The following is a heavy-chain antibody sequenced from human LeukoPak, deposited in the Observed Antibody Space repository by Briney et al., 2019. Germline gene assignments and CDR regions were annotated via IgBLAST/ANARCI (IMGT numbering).Heavy chain of an antibody. Sequence: GGSLRLSCAASGFTFSSYWMNWARQAPGKGLEWVASINHNGDVNYYVDSVKGRFTISRDNAKNSLYLQMSNLRAEDTAVCFCARGGGLDVWGQGATVTVSS. D-gene: IGHD3-16*01. J-gene: IGHJ6*02. V-gene: IGHV3-7*03. CDR2: INHNGDVN. CDR3: ARGGGLDV. CDR1: GFTFSSYW.